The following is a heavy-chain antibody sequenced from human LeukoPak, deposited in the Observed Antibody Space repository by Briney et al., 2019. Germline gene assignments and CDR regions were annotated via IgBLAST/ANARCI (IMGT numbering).Heavy chain of an antibody. CDR1: GGSFSGYY. J-gene: IGHJ4*02. CDR2: INHSGST. V-gene: IGHV4-34*01. D-gene: IGHD3-22*01. CDR3: ARGRRQYYDSSGYYQN. Sequence: SETLSLTCAVYGGSFSGYYWSWIRQPPGKRLEWIGEINHSGSTNYNPSLKSRVTISVDTSKNQFSLKLSSVTAADTDVYYCARGRRQYYDSSGYYQNWGQGTLVTVSS.